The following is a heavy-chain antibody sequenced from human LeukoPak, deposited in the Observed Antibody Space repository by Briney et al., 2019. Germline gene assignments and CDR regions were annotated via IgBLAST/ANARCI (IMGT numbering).Heavy chain of an antibody. Sequence: GGSLRLSCAASRFTFSSYGMHWVRQAPGKGLEWVAYIQYDGSNQQYADSVKGRFSISRDSSKNILYLQMNSLRAEDTAVYYCARVGYFTGAFDIWGQGTMVTVSS. J-gene: IGHJ3*02. CDR1: RFTFSSYG. D-gene: IGHD2-8*01. CDR3: ARVGYFTGAFDI. V-gene: IGHV3-30*02. CDR2: IQYDGSNQ.